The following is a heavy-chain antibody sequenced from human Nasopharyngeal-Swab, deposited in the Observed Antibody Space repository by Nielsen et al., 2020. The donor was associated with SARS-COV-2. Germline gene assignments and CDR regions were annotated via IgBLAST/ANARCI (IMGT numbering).Heavy chain of an antibody. CDR2: ISRRSDTI. J-gene: IGHJ4*02. CDR1: GFTFSAYN. CDR3: ARAPDSSTYGLRY. V-gene: IGHV3-48*02. D-gene: IGHD3-10*01. Sequence: GASLKISCAASGFTFSAYNINWVRQAPGKGLGWVSYISRRSDTIYYADSVKGRFTISSDNVKNSLYLQMNSLRDEDTAVYYCARAPDSSTYGLRYWGLGTLVTVSS.